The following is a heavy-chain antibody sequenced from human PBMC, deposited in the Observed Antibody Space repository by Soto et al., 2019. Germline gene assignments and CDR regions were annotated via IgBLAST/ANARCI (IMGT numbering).Heavy chain of an antibody. D-gene: IGHD3-22*01. J-gene: IGHJ4*02. V-gene: IGHV1-46*01. CDR3: AHGRYYYDSSGYPFAY. CDR1: GDIFSKYI. Sequence: ASVKVSCKASGDIFSKYIISWVRQAPGQGLQWMGIINPSGGSTSYAQKFQGRLTMTRDTSTSTVYMELSSLRSEDTAVYYCAHGRYYYDSSGYPFAYWGQGTLVTVSS. CDR2: INPSGGST.